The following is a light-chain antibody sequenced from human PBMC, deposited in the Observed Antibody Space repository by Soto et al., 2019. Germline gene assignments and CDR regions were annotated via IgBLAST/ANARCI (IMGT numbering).Light chain of an antibody. CDR3: AAWDDSLNGPV. CDR2: SNT. V-gene: IGLV1-44*01. Sequence: QSVLAQPPSASGTPGQTVTISCSGGNSNIGSNTVNWYQLLPGTAPKLLIYSNTQRPSGVPDRFSGSKSGTSASLAISGRQSEDEADYYCAAWDDSLNGPVFGGGTKLTVL. J-gene: IGLJ2*01. CDR1: NSNIGSNT.